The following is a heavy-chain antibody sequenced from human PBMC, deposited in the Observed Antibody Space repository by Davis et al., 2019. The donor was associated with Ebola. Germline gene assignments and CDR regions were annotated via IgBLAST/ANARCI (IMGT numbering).Heavy chain of an antibody. CDR1: GFTFTSYT. D-gene: IGHD2-2*01. CDR2: ISDSAAKT. V-gene: IGHV3-23*01. Sequence: GESMKISCTSSGFTFTSYTMSWVRQDPGKGLEGLSSISDSAAKTTYADSVKGRFTISRDNSKITVYLQMNTLRVEDTAVYYCARLVDQLLGFGAFDLWGQGTMITVSS. J-gene: IGHJ3*01. CDR3: ARLVDQLLGFGAFDL.